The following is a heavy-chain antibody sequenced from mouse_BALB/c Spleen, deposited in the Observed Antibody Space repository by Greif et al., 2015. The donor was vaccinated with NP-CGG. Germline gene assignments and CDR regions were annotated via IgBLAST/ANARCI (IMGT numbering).Heavy chain of an antibody. CDR3: ARRGYYDYDEEAYYAMDY. D-gene: IGHD2-4*01. CDR1: GYTFTSYW. J-gene: IGHJ4*01. CDR2: INPSTGYT. V-gene: IGHV1-7*01. Sequence: QVQLQQSGAELAKPGASVKMSCKASGYTFTSYWMHWVKQRPGQGLEWIGYINPSTGYTEYNQKFEDKATLTADKSSSTAYMQLSSLTSEDSAVYYCARRGYYDYDEEAYYAMDYWGQGTSVTVSS.